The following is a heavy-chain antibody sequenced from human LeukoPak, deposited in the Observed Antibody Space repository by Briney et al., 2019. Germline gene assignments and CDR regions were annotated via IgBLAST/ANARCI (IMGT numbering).Heavy chain of an antibody. D-gene: IGHD2-15*01. CDR3: ARKNGRGYFDY. Sequence: TSETLSPTCAVSGGSISSSNWWSWVRQPPGQGLEWIGEIYHSGSTNYNPSLKSRVTISVDKSKNQFSLKLSSVAAADTAVYYCARKNGRGYFDYWGQGTLITVSS. V-gene: IGHV4-4*02. J-gene: IGHJ4*02. CDR2: IYHSGST. CDR1: GGSISSSNW.